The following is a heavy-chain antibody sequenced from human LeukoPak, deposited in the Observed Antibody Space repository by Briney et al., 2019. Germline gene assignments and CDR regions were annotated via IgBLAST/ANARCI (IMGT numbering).Heavy chain of an antibody. CDR3: AKVKTDILIPDS. CDR1: GFTFSSYE. Sequence: GGSLRLSCAASGFTFSSYEMNWVRQAPGKGLEWVSYISSSGSTIYYADSVKGRFTISRDNSKNTLYLQMNSLTSADTAVYYCAKVKTDILIPDSWGQGTLVTVSS. V-gene: IGHV3-48*03. J-gene: IGHJ4*02. CDR2: ISSSGSTI. D-gene: IGHD2-21*02.